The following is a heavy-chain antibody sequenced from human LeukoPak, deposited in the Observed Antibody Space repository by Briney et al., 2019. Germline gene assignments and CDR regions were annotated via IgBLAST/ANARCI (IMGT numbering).Heavy chain of an antibody. V-gene: IGHV3-11*05. Sequence: GGSLRLSCAASGFIFSDYYMTWIRQAPGKGLEWVSHISSSGSSTNYANSVKGRFTISRDNAKNSLYLQINSLRAEDTAVYYCARDQAAFDIWGQGTMVTVSP. J-gene: IGHJ3*02. CDR2: ISSSGSST. CDR3: ARDQAAFDI. CDR1: GFIFSDYY.